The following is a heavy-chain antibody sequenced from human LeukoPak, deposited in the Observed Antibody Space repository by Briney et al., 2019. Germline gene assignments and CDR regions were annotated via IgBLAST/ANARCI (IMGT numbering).Heavy chain of an antibody. Sequence: GGSLRLSCAASGFTFSSYWMSWVRQAPGKGLEWVANIKQDGSEEYYVDSVKGRFTISRDNAKNSLYLQMNSLRAEDTAVYYCARDIQYYDFWSGYYISDYWGQGTLVTVSS. CDR3: ARDIQYYDFWSGYYISDY. D-gene: IGHD3-3*01. CDR1: GFTFSSYW. CDR2: IKQDGSEE. J-gene: IGHJ4*02. V-gene: IGHV3-7*01.